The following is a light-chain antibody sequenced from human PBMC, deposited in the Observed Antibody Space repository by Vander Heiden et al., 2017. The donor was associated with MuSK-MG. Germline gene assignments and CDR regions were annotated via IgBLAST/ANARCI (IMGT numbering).Light chain of an antibody. Sequence: QSALTQPRSVSGSPGQSVTISCTGTSSDVGGYNYVSWYQQHPGKAPKLMMYDVSKRPSGVPDRFSGSKSGNTASLTISGLQAEDEADYYCCSYAGSYGYVFGTGTKVTVL. V-gene: IGLV2-11*01. CDR2: DVS. J-gene: IGLJ1*01. CDR3: CSYAGSYGYV. CDR1: SSDVGGYNY.